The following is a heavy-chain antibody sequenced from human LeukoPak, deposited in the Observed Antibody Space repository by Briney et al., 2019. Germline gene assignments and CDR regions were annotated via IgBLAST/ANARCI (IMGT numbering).Heavy chain of an antibody. Sequence: GSLRLSCAASGFTFSSYAMHWVRQAPGKGVEWVAVISYDGSNKYYADSVKGRFTISRDNSKNTLYLQMNSLRAEDTAVYYCARDLQPLSSGPLDYWGQGTLVTVSS. CDR3: ARDLQPLSSGPLDY. V-gene: IGHV3-30*04. D-gene: IGHD6-19*01. J-gene: IGHJ4*02. CDR2: ISYDGSNK. CDR1: GFTFSSYA.